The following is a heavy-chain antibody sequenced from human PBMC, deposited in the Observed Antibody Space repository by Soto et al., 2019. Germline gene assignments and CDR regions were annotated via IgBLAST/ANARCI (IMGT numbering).Heavy chain of an antibody. CDR3: IRGPRSSSVGTGAF. J-gene: IGHJ4*02. CDR1: GFVFNMYW. D-gene: IGHD3-10*01. V-gene: IGHV3-74*01. CDR2: INDDGTRT. Sequence: LRLSCAASGFVFNMYWMHWVRQVPGEGPEWVTRINDDGTRTDYADSAKGRFTISRDNAKDILYLQMNALRVDDTAVYYCIRGPRSSSVGTGAFWGQGTLVTVSS.